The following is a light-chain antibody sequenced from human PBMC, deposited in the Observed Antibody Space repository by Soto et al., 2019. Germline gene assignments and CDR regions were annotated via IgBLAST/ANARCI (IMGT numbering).Light chain of an antibody. CDR2: DVS. V-gene: IGLV2-14*01. Sequence: QSALTQPASVSGSPGQSITISCTGTSSDVGGYNYVSWYQQHPGKAPKFVIYDVSNRPSGVSNRFSGSKSGNTASLTISGLKAEDEADYYCSSYTSSSSLYVFGTGTKVTVL. CDR1: SSDVGGYNY. CDR3: SSYTSSSSLYV. J-gene: IGLJ1*01.